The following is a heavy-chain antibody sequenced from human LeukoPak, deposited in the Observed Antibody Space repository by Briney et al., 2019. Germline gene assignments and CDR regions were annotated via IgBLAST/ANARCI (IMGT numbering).Heavy chain of an antibody. D-gene: IGHD6-19*01. CDR1: GYTFTSYY. CDR3: ARAGFGIAVAAH. Sequence: ASVTVSCKASGYTFTSYYMHWVRQAPGQGLEWMGWINPNSGGTNYAQKFQGWVTMTRDTSISTAYMELSRLRSDDTAVYYCARAGFGIAVAAHWGQGTLVTVSS. J-gene: IGHJ4*02. CDR2: INPNSGGT. V-gene: IGHV1-2*04.